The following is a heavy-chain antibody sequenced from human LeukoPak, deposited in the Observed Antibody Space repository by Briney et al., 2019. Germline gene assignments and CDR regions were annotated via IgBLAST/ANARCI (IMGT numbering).Heavy chain of an antibody. CDR3: ARALYLGATPPIPTSFDY. Sequence: GASVKVSCKASGYTFTSYGISWVRQAPGQGLEWMGWISAYNGNTNYAQKLQGRVTMTTDTSTSTAYMELRSLRSEDTAVYYCARALYLGATPPIPTSFDYWGQGTLVTVSS. CDR1: GYTFTSYG. D-gene: IGHD1-26*01. V-gene: IGHV1-18*01. CDR2: ISAYNGNT. J-gene: IGHJ4*02.